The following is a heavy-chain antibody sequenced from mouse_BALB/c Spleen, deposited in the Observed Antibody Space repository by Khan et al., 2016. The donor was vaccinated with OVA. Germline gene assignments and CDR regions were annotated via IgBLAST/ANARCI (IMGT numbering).Heavy chain of an antibody. V-gene: IGHV3-2*02. CDR1: GYSITSGYG. CDR3: ARTARIKY. J-gene: IGHJ2*01. Sequence: EVQLVESGPGLVKPSQSLSLTCTVTGYSITSGYGWNGIRQFPGNKLEWMGYISDSGSTNYNPTLNSRISITRDTSKNQFFLQLNSVTTEDTAPYYCARTARIKYWGQGTTLTVSS. CDR2: ISDSGST. D-gene: IGHD1-2*01.